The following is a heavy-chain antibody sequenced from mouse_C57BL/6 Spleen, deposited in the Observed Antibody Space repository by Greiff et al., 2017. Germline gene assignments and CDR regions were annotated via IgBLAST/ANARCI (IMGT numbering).Heavy chain of an antibody. Sequence: VQLQQPGAELVRPGTSVKLSCKASGYTFTSYWMHWVKQRPGQGLEWIGVIDPSDSYTNYTQKFKGKATLTLDTSSSTAYMQLSSLTSEDSAVYYCARSGRPYAMDYWGQGTSVTVSS. V-gene: IGHV1-59*01. CDR2: IDPSDSYT. J-gene: IGHJ4*01. CDR1: GYTFTSYW. D-gene: IGHD3-1*01. CDR3: ARSGRPYAMDY.